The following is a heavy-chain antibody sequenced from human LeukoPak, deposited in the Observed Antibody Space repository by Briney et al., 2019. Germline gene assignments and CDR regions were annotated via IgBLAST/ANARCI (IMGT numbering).Heavy chain of an antibody. Sequence: GGSLRLSCVASGFSFSTYAMIWARQTPGKGREWVSSISADGAGTYYAESVKGRFTIFRDNLKNTLYLQMNSLRAEDSALYYCAKLIESASAYWGQGTLVTVSS. CDR3: AKLIESASAY. V-gene: IGHV3-23*01. D-gene: IGHD2-8*01. CDR1: GFSFSTYA. CDR2: ISADGAGT. J-gene: IGHJ4*02.